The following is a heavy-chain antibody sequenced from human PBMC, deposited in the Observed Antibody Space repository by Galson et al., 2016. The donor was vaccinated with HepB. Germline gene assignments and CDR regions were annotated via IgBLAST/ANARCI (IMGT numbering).Heavy chain of an antibody. CDR2: ITHSGTT. CDR3: ARGHYRVDTAPIRF. CDR1: GGIFNGYY. D-gene: IGHD3-16*01. J-gene: IGHJ4*02. V-gene: IGHV4-34*01. Sequence: SETLSLTCAVEGGIFNGYYWSWIRQRPGKGLEWIGEITHSGTTNYNPSLTSRVTISVEPSKTQFSLRLSSVTAADAAAYSCARGHYRVDTAPIRFWGQGTLVTVAS.